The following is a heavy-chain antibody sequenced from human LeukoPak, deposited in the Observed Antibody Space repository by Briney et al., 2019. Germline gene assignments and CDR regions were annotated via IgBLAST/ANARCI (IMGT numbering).Heavy chain of an antibody. J-gene: IGHJ3*02. CDR2: ISAYNGNT. V-gene: IGHV1-18*04. CDR3: ARDTPRYCSSTSCYSFDI. D-gene: IGHD2-2*01. CDR1: GYTFTSYG. Sequence: ASVKVSCKASGYTFTSYGISWVRQAPGQGLEWMGWISAYNGNTNYAQKPQGRVTMTTDTSTSTAYMELRSLRSDDTAVYYCARDTPRYCSSTSCYSFDIWGQGTMVIVSS.